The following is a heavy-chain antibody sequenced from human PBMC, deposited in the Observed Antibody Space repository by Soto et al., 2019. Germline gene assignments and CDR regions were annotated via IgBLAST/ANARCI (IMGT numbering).Heavy chain of an antibody. Sequence: GASVKVSWNASGYSFARYDINWVRPATGQGLEWMGWMNPNSGNTGYAQKFQGRVTMTRNTSISTAYMELSSLRSEDTAVYYCASGFRDYYYGMDVWGQGTTVTVS. J-gene: IGHJ6*02. CDR2: MNPNSGNT. CDR3: ASGFRDYYYGMDV. V-gene: IGHV1-8*01. CDR1: GYSFARYD.